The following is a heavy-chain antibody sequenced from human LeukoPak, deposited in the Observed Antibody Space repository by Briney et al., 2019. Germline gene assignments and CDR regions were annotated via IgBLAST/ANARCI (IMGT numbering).Heavy chain of an antibody. V-gene: IGHV4-59*08. Sequence: PSETLSLTCTVSGGSISSYYWSWIRQPPGKGLEWIGYIYYSGSTYYNPSLKSRVTISVDTSKNQFSLKLSSVTAADTAVYYCARQVGQQLARALDYWGQGTLVTVSS. CDR3: ARQVGQQLARALDY. J-gene: IGHJ4*02. CDR1: GGSISSYY. D-gene: IGHD6-13*01. CDR2: IYYSGST.